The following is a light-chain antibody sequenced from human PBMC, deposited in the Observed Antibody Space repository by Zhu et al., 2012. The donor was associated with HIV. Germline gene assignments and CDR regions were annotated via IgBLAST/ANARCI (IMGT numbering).Light chain of an antibody. CDR3: QQYGTSPYT. CDR1: QSVSSSN. J-gene: IGKJ2*01. Sequence: EIALTQSPGTLSLSPGERATLSCRASQSVSSSNLAWYQQKPGQAPRLLIYGASSRATGISDRFSGSGSGTDFALTINRLEPEDSAVYYCQQYGTSPYTFGQGTKLEIK. CDR2: GAS. V-gene: IGKV3-20*01.